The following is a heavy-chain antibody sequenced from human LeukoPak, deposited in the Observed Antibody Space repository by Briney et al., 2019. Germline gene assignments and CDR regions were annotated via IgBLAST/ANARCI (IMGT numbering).Heavy chain of an antibody. D-gene: IGHD1-26*01. CDR2: IYHCGST. CDR3: ASSSLRESNDAFDI. V-gene: IGHV4-30-2*01. J-gene: IGHJ3*02. Sequence: SQTLSLTCTVSGGSISSGGYYWSWIRQPPGKGLEWIGYIYHCGSTYYNPSLKSRVTISVDRSKNQFSLKLSSVTAADTAVYYCASSSLRESNDAFDIWGQGTMVTVSS. CDR1: GGSISSGGYY.